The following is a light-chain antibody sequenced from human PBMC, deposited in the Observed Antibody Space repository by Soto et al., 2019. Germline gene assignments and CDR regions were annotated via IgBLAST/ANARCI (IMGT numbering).Light chain of an antibody. J-gene: IGKJ1*01. CDR1: QSVSSSY. Sequence: EIVLTQSPGTLSLSPGERATLSCRASQSVSSSYLAWYQQKPGQAPRLLIYGASSRATGIPDRFSGSGSGTDFTLTNSRLEPEDFAVYYCQQYGSSPPWTLGQGTKVDIK. CDR2: GAS. CDR3: QQYGSSPPWT. V-gene: IGKV3-20*01.